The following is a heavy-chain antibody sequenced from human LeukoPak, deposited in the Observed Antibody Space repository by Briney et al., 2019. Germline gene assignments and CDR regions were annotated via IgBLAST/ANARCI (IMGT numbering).Heavy chain of an antibody. CDR3: ASPVGARGDYYYYYGMDV. V-gene: IGHV4-34*01. CDR1: GGSFSGYY. D-gene: IGHD1-26*01. CDR2: INHSGST. J-gene: IGHJ6*02. Sequence: SETLSLTCAVYGGSFSGYYWSWIRQPPGKGLEWIGEINHSGSTNYNPSLKSRVTISVDTSKNQFSLKLSSVTAADTAVYYCASPVGARGDYYYYYGMDVWGQGTTVTVSS.